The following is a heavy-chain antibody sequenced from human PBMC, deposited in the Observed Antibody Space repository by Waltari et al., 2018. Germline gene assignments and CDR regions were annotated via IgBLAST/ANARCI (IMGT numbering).Heavy chain of an antibody. V-gene: IGHV5-51*01. D-gene: IGHD3-22*01. Sequence: EVQLVQSGAEVKKPGESLKISCKASGYSFTSNWIGWVRQIPGKGLEWMGIIFPGDSDTRYSPSFKGQVTMSADKSIDTAYVQWSSLRASDTAMYYCARIWGYYYESTDYLQGYFDSWGPGTLVTVSS. J-gene: IGHJ4*02. CDR2: IFPGDSDT. CDR3: ARIWGYYYESTDYLQGYFDS. CDR1: GYSFTSNW.